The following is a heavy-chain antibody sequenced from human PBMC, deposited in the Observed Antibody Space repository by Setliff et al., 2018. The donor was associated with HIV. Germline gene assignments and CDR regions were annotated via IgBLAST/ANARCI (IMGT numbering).Heavy chain of an antibody. V-gene: IGHV4-34*01. CDR1: GGSFSDNY. Sequence: SETLSLTCAVYGGSFSDNYWSWIRQSPGKGLEWIGEINHSGRTKYSPSLSSRVSISLDTSQTQFSLKLSSVTAADTAVDYLARVSSTYWYSIFRNYYYHMDVWGKGTTVTVSS. D-gene: IGHD2-8*02. CDR2: INHSGRT. J-gene: IGHJ6*03. CDR3: ARVSSTYWYSIFRNYYYHMDV.